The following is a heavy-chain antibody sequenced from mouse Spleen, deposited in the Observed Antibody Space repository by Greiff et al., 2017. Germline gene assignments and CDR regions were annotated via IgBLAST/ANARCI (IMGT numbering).Heavy chain of an antibody. CDR2: ISSGGSYT. D-gene: IGHD1-2*01. CDR3: ARRSLGYYFDY. CDR1: GFTFSDYG. V-gene: IGHV5-6*03. Sequence: EVKVVESGGGLVKPGGSLKLSCAASGFTFSDYGMHWVRQAPEKRLEWVATISSGGSYTYYPDSVKGRFTISRDNAKNTLYLQMSSLRSEDTAMYYCARRSLGYYFDYWGQGTTLTVSS. J-gene: IGHJ2*01.